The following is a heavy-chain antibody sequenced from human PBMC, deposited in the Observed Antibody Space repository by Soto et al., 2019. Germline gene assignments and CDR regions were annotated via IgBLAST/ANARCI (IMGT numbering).Heavy chain of an antibody. CDR2: INHSGST. CDR3: ARLTWGSFDY. CDR1: GGSFSGYY. J-gene: IGHJ4*02. D-gene: IGHD3-16*01. V-gene: IGHV4-34*01. Sequence: PSETLSLTCAVYGGSFSGYYWSWIRQPPGKGLEWIGEINHSGSTNYNPSLKSRVTISVDASKNQFSLKLSSVTAADTAVYYCARLTWGSFDYWGQGTLVTVSS.